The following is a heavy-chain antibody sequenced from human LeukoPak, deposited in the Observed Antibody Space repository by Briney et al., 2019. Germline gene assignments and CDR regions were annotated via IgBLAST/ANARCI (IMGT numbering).Heavy chain of an antibody. Sequence: PSETLSLTCTVSGGSTSSYYWSWIRQPPGKGLERIGYIYYSGSTNYNPSLKSRVTISVDTSKNQFSLKLSSVTAADTAVYYCARGMGGYSYVWAFDYWGQGTLVTVSS. D-gene: IGHD5-18*01. CDR3: ARGMGGYSYVWAFDY. J-gene: IGHJ4*02. CDR2: IYYSGST. CDR1: GGSTSSYY. V-gene: IGHV4-59*01.